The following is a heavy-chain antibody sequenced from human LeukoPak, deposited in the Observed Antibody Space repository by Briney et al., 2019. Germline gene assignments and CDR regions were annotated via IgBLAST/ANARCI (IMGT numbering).Heavy chain of an antibody. Sequence: GASVKVSCKASGYTFTNHDVNWVRQATGQGLEWMGWMNPNSSNTGYAQKFQGRVTMTRNTSISTAYMELSSLRSEDTAVYYCATTAKGAALDYWGQGTLVTVSS. CDR2: MNPNSSNT. J-gene: IGHJ4*02. CDR1: GYTFTNHD. D-gene: IGHD6-6*01. CDR3: ATTAKGAALDY. V-gene: IGHV1-8*01.